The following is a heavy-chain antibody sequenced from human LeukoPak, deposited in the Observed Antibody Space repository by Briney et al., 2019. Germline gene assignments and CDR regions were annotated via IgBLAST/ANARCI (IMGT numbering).Heavy chain of an antibody. CDR2: ISYDGSNK. Sequence: PGGSLRLSCAASGFTFSSYAMHWVRQAPGKGLEWVAVISYDGSNKYYADSVKGRFTISRDNSKNTLYLQMNSLRAEDTAVYYCARDMVRGVIHGCYYYGMDVWGQGTTVTVSS. D-gene: IGHD3-10*01. CDR1: GFTFSSYA. CDR3: ARDMVRGVIHGCYYYGMDV. V-gene: IGHV3-30*04. J-gene: IGHJ6*02.